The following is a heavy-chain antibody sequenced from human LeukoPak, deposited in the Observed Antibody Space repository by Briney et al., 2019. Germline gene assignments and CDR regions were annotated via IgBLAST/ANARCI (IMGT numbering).Heavy chain of an antibody. CDR1: GFTFSDYY. Sequence: PGGSLRLSCAASGFTFSDYYMSWIRQPPGKGLEWIGEINHSGSTNYNPSLKSRVTISVDTSKNQFSLKLSSVTAADTAVYYCARGRYGSGKPYYFDYWGQGTLVTVSS. J-gene: IGHJ4*02. CDR2: INHSGST. CDR3: ARGRYGSGKPYYFDY. V-gene: IGHV4-34*01. D-gene: IGHD3-10*01.